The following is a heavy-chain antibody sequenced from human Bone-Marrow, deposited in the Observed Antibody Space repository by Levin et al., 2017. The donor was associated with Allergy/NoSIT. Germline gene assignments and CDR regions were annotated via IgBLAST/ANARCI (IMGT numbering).Heavy chain of an antibody. D-gene: IGHD2-8*01. CDR1: GGSISSGGYY. J-gene: IGHJ5*02. Sequence: PSETLSLTCTVSGGSISSGGYYWSWIRQHPGKGLEWIGYIYYSGSTYYNPSLKSRVTISVDTSKNQFSLKLSSVTAADTAVYYCARGRGVAGGYNWFDPWGQGTLVTVSS. CDR2: IYYSGST. CDR3: ARGRGVAGGYNWFDP. V-gene: IGHV4-31*03.